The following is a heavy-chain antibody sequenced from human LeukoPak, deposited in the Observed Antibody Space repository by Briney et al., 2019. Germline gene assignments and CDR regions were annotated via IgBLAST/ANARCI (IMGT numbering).Heavy chain of an antibody. Sequence: QPGGSLRLSCAASGFTFNSYRMHWVRQAPGKGLVWVSRINSDGSSTTYADSVKGRFTISRDNAKNTLYLQMNSLRAEDTAVYYCARDDRGQLWSLDYWGQGTLVTVSS. CDR3: ARDDRGQLWSLDY. V-gene: IGHV3-74*01. CDR1: GFTFNSYR. CDR2: INSDGSST. J-gene: IGHJ4*02. D-gene: IGHD5-18*01.